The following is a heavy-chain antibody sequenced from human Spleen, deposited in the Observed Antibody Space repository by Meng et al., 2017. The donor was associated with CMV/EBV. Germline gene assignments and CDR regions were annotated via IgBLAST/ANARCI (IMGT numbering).Heavy chain of an antibody. V-gene: IGHV3-33*01. CDR3: AREEGILEPFYGMDV. J-gene: IGHJ6*02. D-gene: IGHD6-13*01. CDR1: GFTFTSYA. Sequence: GESLKISCAASGFTFTSYAMHWVRQAPGEGLEWVAVIWYDGSNLYYTDSVKGRFTISRDNAKNSLYLQMNSLRADDTAVYYCAREEGILEPFYGMDVWGQGTTVTVSS. CDR2: IWYDGSNL.